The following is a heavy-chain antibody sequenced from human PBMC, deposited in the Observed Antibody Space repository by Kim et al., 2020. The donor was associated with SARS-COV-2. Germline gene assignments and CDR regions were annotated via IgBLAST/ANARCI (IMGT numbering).Heavy chain of an antibody. CDR1: GFNFSDYG. J-gene: IGHJ5*02. V-gene: IGHV3-23*01. CDR3: ARKFSDTYTSFYFGP. D-gene: IGHD2-2*02. Sequence: GGSLRLSCVASGFNFSDYGMSWVRQAPGKGLEWVSSIRNRGGDTYYADSVRGRFTISRDNSHNTLYLQMNSLRAEDTALYYCARKFSDTYTSFYFGPWG. CDR2: IRNRGGDT.